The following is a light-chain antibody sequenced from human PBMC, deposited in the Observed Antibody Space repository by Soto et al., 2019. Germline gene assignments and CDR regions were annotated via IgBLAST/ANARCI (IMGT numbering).Light chain of an antibody. CDR2: EVS. V-gene: IGLV2-14*03. J-gene: IGLJ3*02. CDR3: TSFTSSNTGV. CDR1: SSDVGGYNY. Sequence: QSVLTQPASVSGSPGQSITISCTGTSSDVGGYNYVSWFQQHPGKAPKLKIYEVSNRPSGVSNRFSGSKSGYTASLTISELQAEDEADYYCTSFTSSNTGVFGGGTKLTVL.